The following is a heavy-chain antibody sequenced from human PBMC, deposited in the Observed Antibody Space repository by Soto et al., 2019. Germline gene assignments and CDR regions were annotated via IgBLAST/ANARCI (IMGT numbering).Heavy chain of an antibody. J-gene: IGHJ6*02. Sequence: PGGSLRLSXAASGFTVSSNYMSCVRQAPGKGLEWVSVIYSGGSTYYADSVKGRFTISRDNSKNTLYLQMNSLRAEDTAVYYCAREQAHSIAARHFGYYGMDVWGQGTTVTVSS. V-gene: IGHV3-53*01. CDR2: IYSGGST. D-gene: IGHD6-6*01. CDR1: GFTVSSNY. CDR3: AREQAHSIAARHFGYYGMDV.